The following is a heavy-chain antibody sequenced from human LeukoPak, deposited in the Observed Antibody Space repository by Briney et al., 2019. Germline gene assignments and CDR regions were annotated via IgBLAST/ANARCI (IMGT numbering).Heavy chain of an antibody. CDR2: ISSSSSYI. J-gene: IGHJ4*02. Sequence: GGSLRLSCAASGFTFSSYSMNWVRQAPGKGLEGASSISSSSSYIYYADSVKGRFTISRENAKNSLYLQMNSLRAEDTAVYYCARMGDYYDSSGYYYIGFDYWGQGTLVTVSS. D-gene: IGHD3-22*01. V-gene: IGHV3-21*01. CDR1: GFTFSSYS. CDR3: ARMGDYYDSSGYYYIGFDY.